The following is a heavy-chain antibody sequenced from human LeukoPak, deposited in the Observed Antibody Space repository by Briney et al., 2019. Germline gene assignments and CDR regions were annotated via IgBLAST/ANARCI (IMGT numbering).Heavy chain of an antibody. V-gene: IGHV4-59*01. D-gene: IGHD2/OR15-2a*01. J-gene: IGHJ3*01. CDR2: IYYSGST. CDR3: ARVPFD. CDR1: GGAISSYY. Sequence: PSETLSLTCTVSGGAISSYYWSWIRQPPGKGLEWIGYIYYSGSTNYNPSLKSRVTISVDTSKNQFSLKVSSATAADTAVYYCARVPFDWGQGTMVTVSS.